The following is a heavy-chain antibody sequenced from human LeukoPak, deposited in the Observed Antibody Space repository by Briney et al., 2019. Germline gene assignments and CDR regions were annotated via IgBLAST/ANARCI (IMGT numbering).Heavy chain of an antibody. Sequence: GGSLRLSCAASGFTFSSYSMNWVRQAPGKGLEWVSYISSSSSIIYYADSVKGRFTISRDNAKNSLYLQMNSLRAEDTAVYYCARVKDWYYYDSRFDYWGQGTLVIVSS. J-gene: IGHJ4*02. CDR2: ISSSSSII. V-gene: IGHV3-48*01. D-gene: IGHD3-22*01. CDR3: ARVKDWYYYDSRFDY. CDR1: GFTFSSYS.